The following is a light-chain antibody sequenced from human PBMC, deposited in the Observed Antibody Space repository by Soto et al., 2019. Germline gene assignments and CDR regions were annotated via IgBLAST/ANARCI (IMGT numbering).Light chain of an antibody. Sequence: DIQMTQSPSTLSASVGDRVTITCRASQSISSWLAWYQQKPGKAPKLLIYKASSLESGVPSRFSGSGSGTDFTLTISSLQPDDFATYYCQQFNNYPCTFGQGTRVEIK. V-gene: IGKV1-5*03. CDR1: QSISSW. J-gene: IGKJ1*01. CDR3: QQFNNYPCT. CDR2: KAS.